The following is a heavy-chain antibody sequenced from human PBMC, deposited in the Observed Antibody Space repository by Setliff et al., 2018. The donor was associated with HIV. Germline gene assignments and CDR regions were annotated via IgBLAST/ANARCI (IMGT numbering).Heavy chain of an antibody. CDR2: IYPADSDT. J-gene: IGHJ4*02. CDR1: EYRFTNYW. V-gene: IGHV5-51*01. Sequence: GESLKISCKGSEYRFTNYWTGWVRQMPGKGLEWLGNIYPADSDTRYSPSFQGQITISAERSISTAYLQWSSLKASDTAMYFCARRDSGSYYGRLEYWGQGTLVTVSS. CDR3: ARRDSGSYYGRLEY. D-gene: IGHD1-26*01.